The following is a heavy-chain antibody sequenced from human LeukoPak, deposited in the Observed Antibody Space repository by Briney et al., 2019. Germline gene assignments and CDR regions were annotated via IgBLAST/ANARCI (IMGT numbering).Heavy chain of an antibody. Sequence: PGRSLRLSCAASGFTLSSHGMHWVRQAPGKGLEWVAVISCGGSNKYYADSVKGRFTISRDNSKNTLYLQMSNLTAEDTAAYYCTTDQGIQLWLRYTFDIWGQGTMVTVSS. J-gene: IGHJ3*02. CDR3: TTDQGIQLWLRYTFDI. CDR1: GFTLSSHG. CDR2: ISCGGSNK. D-gene: IGHD5-18*01. V-gene: IGHV3-30*03.